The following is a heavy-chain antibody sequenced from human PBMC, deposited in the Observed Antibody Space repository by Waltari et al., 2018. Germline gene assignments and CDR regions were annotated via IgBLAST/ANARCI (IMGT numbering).Heavy chain of an antibody. J-gene: IGHJ1*01. CDR2: MQYRGST. V-gene: IGHV4-39*01. D-gene: IGHD4-17*01. CDR1: GGSISTNNI. Sequence: QLQLQESGPGLVKPSETLSLTCTVPGGSISTNNIWGWIRQPPGKGLEWMGNMQYRGSTFYNPSLESRVTISLDTWKNQFSLRLSSVGAADTAVYFCGRIAFGDEGGYFQYWGQGTLVTVSS. CDR3: GRIAFGDEGGYFQY.